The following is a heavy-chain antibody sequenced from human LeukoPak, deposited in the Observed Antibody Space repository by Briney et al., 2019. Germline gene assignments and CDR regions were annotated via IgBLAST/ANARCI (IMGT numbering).Heavy chain of an antibody. V-gene: IGHV3-11*01. J-gene: IGHJ4*02. Sequence: GGSLRLSCAASGFTFSDYYISWIRQAPGQGLEWVSYISSASSAVYYADSVKGRFTISRDNAKNSLYLHMNSLRAEDTAVYYCARAWSSWDFKYFDHWGQGTLVTVSS. CDR3: ARAWSSWDFKYFDH. D-gene: IGHD2-2*01. CDR2: ISSASSAV. CDR1: GFTFSDYY.